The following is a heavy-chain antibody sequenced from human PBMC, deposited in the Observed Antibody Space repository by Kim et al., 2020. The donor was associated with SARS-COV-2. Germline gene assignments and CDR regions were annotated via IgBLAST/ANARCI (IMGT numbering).Heavy chain of an antibody. CDR1: GFTFSSYW. J-gene: IGHJ4*02. CDR2: IKKDESDK. Sequence: GGSLRLSCAASGFTFSSYWMSWVRQAPGKGLEWVADIKKDESDKNYVDSVKGRFTIFRDNSKNSLYLQMNSLRAEETAVYYCARQVNAGSYYFDYWGQGT. CDR3: ARQVNAGSYYFDY. D-gene: IGHD2-8*01. V-gene: IGHV3-7*03.